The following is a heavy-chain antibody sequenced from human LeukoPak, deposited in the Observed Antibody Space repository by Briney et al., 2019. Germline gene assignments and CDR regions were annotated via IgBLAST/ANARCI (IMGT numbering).Heavy chain of an antibody. CDR2: IRSKAYGGTT. CDR3: TRFVPYFDY. V-gene: IGHV3-49*04. CDR1: GFTFGDYA. D-gene: IGHD3-10*01. Sequence: GGSLRLSCTASGFTFGDYAVSWVRQAPGKGLEWVGFIRSKAYGGTTEYAASVKGRFTISRDDSKSIAYLQLNSLKTEDTAVYYCTRFVPYFDYWGQGTLVTVSS. J-gene: IGHJ4*02.